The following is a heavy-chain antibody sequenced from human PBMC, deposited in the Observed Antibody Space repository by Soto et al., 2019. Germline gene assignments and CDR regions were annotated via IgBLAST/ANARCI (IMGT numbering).Heavy chain of an antibody. CDR2: INHSGST. D-gene: IGHD3-10*01. CDR1: GGSFSGYY. J-gene: IGHJ6*02. CDR3: ARGAMRVRGVIINSRYYYYYGMDV. Sequence: QVQLQQWGAGLLKPSETLSLTCAVYGGSFSGYYWSWIRQPPGKGLEWIGEINHSGSTNYNPSLKSRVTISVDTSKNQFSLKLSSVTAADTAVYYCARGAMRVRGVIINSRYYYYYGMDVWGQGTTVTVSS. V-gene: IGHV4-34*01.